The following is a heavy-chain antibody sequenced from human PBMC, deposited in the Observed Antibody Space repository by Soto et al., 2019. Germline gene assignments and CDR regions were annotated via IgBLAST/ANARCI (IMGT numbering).Heavy chain of an antibody. Sequence: GGSLRLSCAASGFTFSNYNMNWVRQAPGKGLEWISYISGSSSTIYYADSVKDRFTISRDNAKNSLYPQMNSLRDEDTAVYYCATEATLAYWGLGTLVTVSS. J-gene: IGHJ4*02. D-gene: IGHD1-26*01. CDR2: ISGSSSTI. CDR1: GFTFSNYN. V-gene: IGHV3-48*02. CDR3: ATEATLAY.